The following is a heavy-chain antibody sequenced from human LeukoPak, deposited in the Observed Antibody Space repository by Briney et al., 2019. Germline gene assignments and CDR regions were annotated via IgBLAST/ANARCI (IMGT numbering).Heavy chain of an antibody. V-gene: IGHV3-7*01. CDR2: IKQDGSEK. Sequence: WGSLRLSGAASGFTFSTYWMSWVRQAPGKGLECVANIKQDGSEKYYVDSVKGRFTISRDNAKNSLYLQMNSLRAEDTAVYYCARDARTYFYDSSGYWYYFDYWGQGTLVTVSS. CDR3: ARDARTYFYDSSGYWYYFDY. J-gene: IGHJ4*02. D-gene: IGHD3-22*01. CDR1: GFTFSTYW.